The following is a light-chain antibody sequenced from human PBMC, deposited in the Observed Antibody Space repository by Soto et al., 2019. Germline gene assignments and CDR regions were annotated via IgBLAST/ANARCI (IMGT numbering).Light chain of an antibody. CDR2: EVS. V-gene: IGLV2-23*02. Sequence: QSVLTQPASVSGSPGQSITISCTGTSSDVGSYNFVSWYQQHPGKAPKVMIYEVSKRPSGVSNRFSGSKSGNTASLTISGLQAEDEADYYCCSYASSSTVVFGGGTKLTVL. CDR1: SSDVGSYNF. CDR3: CSYASSSTVV. J-gene: IGLJ2*01.